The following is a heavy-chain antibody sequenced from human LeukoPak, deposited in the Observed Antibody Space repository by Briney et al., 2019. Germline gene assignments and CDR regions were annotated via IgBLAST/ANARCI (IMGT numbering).Heavy chain of an antibody. Sequence: GGSLRLSCAASGFSFSSYWMSWVRQAPGKGLEWVANIKQDGSEKYYVDSVKGRFTISRDNAKNSLYLQMNSLRAEDTAVYYCARDRSPGNFDYWGQGTLVTVSS. CDR3: ARDRSPGNFDY. CDR1: GFSFSSYW. D-gene: IGHD3-10*01. CDR2: IKQDGSEK. V-gene: IGHV3-7*01. J-gene: IGHJ4*02.